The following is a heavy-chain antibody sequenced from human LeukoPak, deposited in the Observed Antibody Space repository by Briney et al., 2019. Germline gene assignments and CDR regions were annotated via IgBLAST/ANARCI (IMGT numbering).Heavy chain of an antibody. V-gene: IGHV4-34*01. D-gene: IGHD3-3*01. CDR3: ARDQGYDFWSGYYGYNWFDP. Sequence: SETLSLTCAVYGGSFSGYYWSWIRQPPGKGLEWIGEINHSGSTNYNPSLKSRVTISVDTSKNQFSLKLSSVTAADTAVYYCARDQGYDFWSGYYGYNWFDPWGQGTLVTVSS. CDR2: INHSGST. J-gene: IGHJ5*02. CDR1: GGSFSGYY.